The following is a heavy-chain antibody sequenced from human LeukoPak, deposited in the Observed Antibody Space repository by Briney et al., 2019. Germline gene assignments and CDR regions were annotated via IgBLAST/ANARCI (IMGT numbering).Heavy chain of an antibody. CDR2: ISYDGSNK. J-gene: IGHJ4*02. Sequence: GGSLRLSCAASGFTFSSYAMHWVRQAPGKGLERVAVISYDGSNKYYADSVKGRFTISRDNSKNTLYLQMNSLRAEDTAVYYCARGSGSDILTPQDYWGQGTLVTVSS. CDR3: ARGSGSDILTPQDY. V-gene: IGHV3-30*04. CDR1: GFTFSSYA. D-gene: IGHD3-9*01.